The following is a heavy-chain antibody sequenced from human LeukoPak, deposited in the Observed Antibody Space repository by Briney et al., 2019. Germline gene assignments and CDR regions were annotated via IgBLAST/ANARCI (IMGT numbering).Heavy chain of an antibody. V-gene: IGHV3-21*04. D-gene: IGHD1-26*01. J-gene: IGHJ4*02. CDR2: ISRSSSYI. CDR1: GFTFSSYS. Sequence: PGGSLRLSCAASGFTFSSYSMNWVRQAPGKGLEWVSSISRSSSYIYYADSVKGRFTISRDNAKNSLYLQMNSLRAEDTALYYCARDGGPGSYYGIDYWGQGTLVTVSS. CDR3: ARDGGPGSYYGIDY.